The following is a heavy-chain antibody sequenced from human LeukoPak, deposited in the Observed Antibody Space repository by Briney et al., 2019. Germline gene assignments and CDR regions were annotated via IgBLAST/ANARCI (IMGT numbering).Heavy chain of an antibody. Sequence: SGGSLRLSCAASGFTFSSYAMSWVRQAPGKGLEWVSAISGSGGSTYYADSVKGRFTISRDNAKNSLYLQMNSLRAEDTAVYYCARDRAPNYSNYDRYFDYWGQGTLVTVSS. CDR1: GFTFSSYA. V-gene: IGHV3-23*01. CDR2: ISGSGGST. CDR3: ARDRAPNYSNYDRYFDY. J-gene: IGHJ4*02. D-gene: IGHD4-11*01.